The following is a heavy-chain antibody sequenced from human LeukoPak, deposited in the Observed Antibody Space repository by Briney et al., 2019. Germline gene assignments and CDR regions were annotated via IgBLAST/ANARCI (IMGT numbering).Heavy chain of an antibody. CDR2: ISGSGGST. CDR3: AKSNRPTDLWFEETNQFYYYGMDV. J-gene: IGHJ6*02. D-gene: IGHD3-10*01. Sequence: GGSLRLSCTASGFTFSSYAISWIRQAPGKGLEWVSVISGSGGSTHYADSVKGRFTISRDNPKRTLYLQMNSLGVDDTAEYYCAKSNRPTDLWFEETNQFYYYGMDVWGQGTTVTVS. CDR1: GFTFSSYA. V-gene: IGHV3-23*01.